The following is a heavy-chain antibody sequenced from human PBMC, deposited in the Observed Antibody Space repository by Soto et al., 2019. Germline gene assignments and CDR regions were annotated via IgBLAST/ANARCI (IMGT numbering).Heavy chain of an antibody. Sequence: GGSLRLSCAASGFTFSSYGMHWVRQAPGKGLEWVAVISYDGSNKYYADSVKGRFTISRDNSKNTLYLQMNSLRAEDTAVYYCASRSATLVVPAAPNNYYYYGMDVWGQGTTVTGSS. D-gene: IGHD2-2*01. CDR1: GFTFSSYG. CDR3: ASRSATLVVPAAPNNYYYYGMDV. J-gene: IGHJ6*02. CDR2: ISYDGSNK. V-gene: IGHV3-30*03.